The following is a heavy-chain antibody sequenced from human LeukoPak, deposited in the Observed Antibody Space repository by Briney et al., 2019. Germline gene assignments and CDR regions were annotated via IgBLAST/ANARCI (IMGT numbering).Heavy chain of an antibody. CDR3: ARVRGSGSEYWYIDL. D-gene: IGHD5-12*01. CDR1: GFTFRSYG. V-gene: IGHV3-33*01. Sequence: PRGSLRLSCAASGFTFRSYGMRWVRQAPGKGLEWVAIIWYDGSNKYYTDSVKGRFVISKDNSKNTLYLQMNSVRADDTAVYYCARVRGSGSEYWYIDLWGRGTLVTVSS. CDR2: IWYDGSNK. J-gene: IGHJ2*01.